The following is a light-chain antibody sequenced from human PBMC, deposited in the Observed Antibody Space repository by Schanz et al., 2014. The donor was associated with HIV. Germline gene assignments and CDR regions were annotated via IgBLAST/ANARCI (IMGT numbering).Light chain of an antibody. V-gene: IGLV1-44*01. CDR3: GTWDDSLKGWV. J-gene: IGLJ3*02. CDR1: SSNFRSNA. Sequence: QSVLTQPPSASGTPGQRVTISCSGSSSNFRSNAVHWYQQLPGTAPTLVIYNTFHRPSGVPDRFSGSESGTSASLAISGLQSEDEADYYCGTWDDSLKGWVFGGGTKLTVL. CDR2: NTF.